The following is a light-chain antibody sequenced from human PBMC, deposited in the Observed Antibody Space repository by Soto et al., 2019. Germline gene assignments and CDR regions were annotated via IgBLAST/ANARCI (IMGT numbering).Light chain of an antibody. V-gene: IGKV3-20*01. Sequence: EIVLTQSPGTLSLSPGERATLSCRASQSVSSSDLAWYQQKPGQSPRLLIYGASGRATGIPDRFSGSGSGTDFTLTISRLEPEDFAVYYCQQYGSSPMYTFGQGTKLEIK. CDR2: GAS. J-gene: IGKJ2*01. CDR3: QQYGSSPMYT. CDR1: QSVSSSD.